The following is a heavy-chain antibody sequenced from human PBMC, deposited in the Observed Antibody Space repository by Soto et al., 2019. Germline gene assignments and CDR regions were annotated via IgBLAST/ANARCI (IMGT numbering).Heavy chain of an antibody. V-gene: IGHV4-4*07. D-gene: IGHD2-2*01. CDR3: ARVISSRDEYFDY. Sequence: PSETLSLTCTVTGGAISGYYWTWIRQSDGEGLEWIGRIYRSGSTNYNPSLKSRVTISLDTSMNQFSLNLTSVTAADTAVYYCARVISSRDEYFDYWGQGTVVTVSS. J-gene: IGHJ4*02. CDR2: IYRSGST. CDR1: GGAISGYY.